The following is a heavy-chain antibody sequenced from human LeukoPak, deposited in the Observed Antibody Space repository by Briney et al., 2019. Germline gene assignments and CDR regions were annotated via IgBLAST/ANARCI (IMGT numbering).Heavy chain of an antibody. J-gene: IGHJ5*02. CDR3: ARDRIAVADPPNWFDP. CDR1: GYSISSGYY. V-gene: IGHV4-38-2*02. CDR2: IYYSGNT. Sequence: SETLSLTCTVSGYSISSGYYWAWIRQPPGKGLEWIGSIYYSGNTYYNPSLKRRVTISLDTSKNQFSLKLSSVTAADTAVYYCARDRIAVADPPNWFDPWGQGTLVTVSS. D-gene: IGHD6-19*01.